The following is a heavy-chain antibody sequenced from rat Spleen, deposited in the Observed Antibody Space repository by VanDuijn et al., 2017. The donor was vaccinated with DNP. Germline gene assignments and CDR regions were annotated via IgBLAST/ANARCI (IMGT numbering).Heavy chain of an antibody. Sequence: EVQLVESGGDLVQPGRSLKLSCVASGFTFNNYWMTWIRQVPGKGLEWVASITSSGGSTYYPDSVKGRFTISRDNAKNTLYLQMNSLRSEDTATYYCARDTGSWYFDFWGPGTMVTVSS. CDR1: GFTFNNYW. CDR3: ARDTGSWYFDF. D-gene: IGHD5-1*01. CDR2: ITSSGGST. V-gene: IGHV5-31*01. J-gene: IGHJ1*01.